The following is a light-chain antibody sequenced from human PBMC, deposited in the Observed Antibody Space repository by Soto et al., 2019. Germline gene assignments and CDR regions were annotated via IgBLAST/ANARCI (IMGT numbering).Light chain of an antibody. CDR3: SSYEGSNNQV. Sequence: QSVLTQPPSASGSPGQSVTISCTGTSSYVGGYNYVSWYQQHPGKAPKLMIYEVSKRPSGVPDRFSGSKSGNTASLTVSGLQAEDEADYYCSSYEGSNNQVFGTGTKVTVL. CDR2: EVS. V-gene: IGLV2-8*01. CDR1: SSYVGGYNY. J-gene: IGLJ1*01.